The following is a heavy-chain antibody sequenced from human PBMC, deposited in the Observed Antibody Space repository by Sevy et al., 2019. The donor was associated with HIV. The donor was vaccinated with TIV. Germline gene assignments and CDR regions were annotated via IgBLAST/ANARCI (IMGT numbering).Heavy chain of an antibody. CDR3: ARESGEYYYYYMDV. V-gene: IGHV1-2*02. D-gene: IGHD7-27*01. CDR2: INPNSGGT. Sequence: ASVKVSCKASGYTFTGYYMHWVRQAPGQGLEWMGWINPNSGGTNYAQKFQGRVTMTRDTSISPAYMELSRLRSDDTAVYYCARESGEYYYYYMDVWGKGTTVTVSS. CDR1: GYTFTGYY. J-gene: IGHJ6*03.